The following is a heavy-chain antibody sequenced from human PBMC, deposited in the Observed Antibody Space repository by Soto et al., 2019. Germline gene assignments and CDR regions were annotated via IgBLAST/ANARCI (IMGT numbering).Heavy chain of an antibody. J-gene: IGHJ4*02. CDR3: VRCSHGDY. V-gene: IGHV3-74*01. CDR1: GFTFSNYW. D-gene: IGHD2-15*01. CDR2: IDHDGPT. Sequence: EVQLVESGGGLVQPGGSLRLSCAGSGFTFSNYWMHWVRQAPGKGLEWVSRIDHDGPTDYADSVRGRFTLSRDNAENTLYLQMNSLRPEDKAVYYCVRCSHGDYWGQGTLVTVSS.